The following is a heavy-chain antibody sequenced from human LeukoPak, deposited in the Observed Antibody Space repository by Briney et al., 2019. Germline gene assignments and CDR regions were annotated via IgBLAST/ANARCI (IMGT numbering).Heavy chain of an antibody. CDR2: IYYSGST. V-gene: IGHV4-59*01. Sequence: SETLSLTCTVSGGSISSYYWSWIRQPPGKGLEWIGYIYYSGSTSYSPSLKSRVTISVDTSKNQFSLKLSSVTAADTAVYYCARETYYYDSSGIYYYYYYMDVWGKGTTVTVSS. CDR3: ARETYYYDSSGIYYYYYYMDV. D-gene: IGHD3-22*01. J-gene: IGHJ6*03. CDR1: GGSISSYY.